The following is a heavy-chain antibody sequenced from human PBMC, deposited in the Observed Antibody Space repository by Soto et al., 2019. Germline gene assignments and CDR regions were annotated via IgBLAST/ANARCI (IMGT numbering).Heavy chain of an antibody. Sequence: ASVKVSCKASGYTFTSYYMHWVRQAPGQGLEWMGIINPSGGSTSYAQKFQGRVTMTRDTSTSTVYMELSSLRSEDTAVYYCARIMAGGVHCTNGVCYTGGASDIPGQATIVTVSS. J-gene: IGHJ3*02. CDR3: ARIMAGGVHCTNGVCYTGGASDI. V-gene: IGHV1-46*01. CDR2: INPSGGST. CDR1: GYTFTSYY. D-gene: IGHD2-8*01.